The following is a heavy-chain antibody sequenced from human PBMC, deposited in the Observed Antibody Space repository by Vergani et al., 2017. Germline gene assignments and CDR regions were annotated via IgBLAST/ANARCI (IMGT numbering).Heavy chain of an antibody. J-gene: IGHJ5*02. CDR2: VDPEDGET. Sequence: EVQLVQSGAEVKKPGATVKISCKVSGYTFTDYYMHWVHQAPGKGLEWMGRVDPEDGETIYAEKFQGRVTITADTSTATAYMELRSLRSDDTAVYYCARDLYDWNDWFDPWGQGTLVTVSS. CDR1: GYTFTDYY. CDR3: ARDLYDWNDWFDP. D-gene: IGHD1-1*01. V-gene: IGHV1-69-2*01.